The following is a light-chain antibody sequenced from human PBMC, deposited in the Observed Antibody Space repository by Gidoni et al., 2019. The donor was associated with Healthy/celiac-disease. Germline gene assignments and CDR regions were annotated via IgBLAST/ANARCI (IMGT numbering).Light chain of an antibody. CDR3: QQRSNWLPFT. V-gene: IGKV3-11*01. CDR2: DAS. Sequence: EIVLTQSPATLSLSPGERATLSCRASQSVSSYLAWYQQKPDQAPRLLIYDASNRATGIPVRFSGSGSGTDFTLTISSLKPEDFAVYYCQQRSNWLPFTFGPGTKVDIK. CDR1: QSVSSY. J-gene: IGKJ3*01.